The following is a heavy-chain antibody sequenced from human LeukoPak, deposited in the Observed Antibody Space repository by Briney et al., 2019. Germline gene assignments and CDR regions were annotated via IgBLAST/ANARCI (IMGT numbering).Heavy chain of an antibody. J-gene: IGHJ4*02. D-gene: IGHD4-11*01. CDR2: ISYDGSNK. CDR3: ARGIYSNGNMNDY. CDR1: GFTFSSYA. Sequence: GGSLRLSCEASGFTFSSYAMHWVRQAPGKGLEWVAVISYDGSNKYYADSVEGRFTISRDNSKNTLYLQMNSLRAEDTAVYYCARGIYSNGNMNDYWGQGTLVTVSS. V-gene: IGHV3-30-3*01.